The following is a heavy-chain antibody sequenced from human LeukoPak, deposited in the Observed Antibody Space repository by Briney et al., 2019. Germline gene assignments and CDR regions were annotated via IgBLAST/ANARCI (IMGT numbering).Heavy chain of an antibody. CDR2: IYYSGST. CDR1: GGSISSYY. D-gene: IGHD3-9*01. J-gene: IGHJ3*02. V-gene: IGHV4-59*01. CDR3: ARVKYYDILTGYDAFDI. Sequence: PSETLSLTCTVSGGSISSYYWSWIRQPPGKGLEWIGYIYYSGSTNYYPSLKSRVTISVDTSKNQFSLKLSSVTAADTAVYYCARVKYYDILTGYDAFDIWGQGTMVTVSS.